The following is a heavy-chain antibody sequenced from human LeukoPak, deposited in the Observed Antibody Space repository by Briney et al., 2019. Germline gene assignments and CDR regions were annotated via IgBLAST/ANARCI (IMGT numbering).Heavy chain of an antibody. CDR2: ISSSGSTI. CDR1: GFTFSSYE. Sequence: QPGGSLRLSCAASGFTFSSYEMNWVRQAPGKGLEWVSYISSSGSTIYYADSVKGRFTISRDNAKNSLYLQMNSLRAEDTAVYYCARASDSSGYYYPSFAFDIWGQGTMVTVSS. V-gene: IGHV3-48*03. J-gene: IGHJ3*02. CDR3: ARASDSSGYYYPSFAFDI. D-gene: IGHD3-22*01.